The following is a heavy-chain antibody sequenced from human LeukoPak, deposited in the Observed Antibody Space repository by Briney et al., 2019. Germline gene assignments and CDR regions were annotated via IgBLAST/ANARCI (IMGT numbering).Heavy chain of an antibody. D-gene: IGHD5-24*01. V-gene: IGHV1-2*02. Sequence: ASVKVSCKTSGYTFSGFYIHWVRQAPGQGLEWMGWMNPNSGDTNYAKKFQGRVTMTRDTSFNTAYMELSRLTSDDTAVYYCARSRRDGYNSDFDNWGQGTLVTVSS. CDR3: ARSRRDGYNSDFDN. CDR1: GYTFSGFY. J-gene: IGHJ4*02. CDR2: MNPNSGDT.